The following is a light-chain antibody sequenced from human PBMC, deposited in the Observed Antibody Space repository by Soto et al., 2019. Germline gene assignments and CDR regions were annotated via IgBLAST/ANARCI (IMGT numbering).Light chain of an antibody. CDR3: QQANSFPLT. CDR1: QGISNW. V-gene: IGKV1-12*01. J-gene: IGKJ4*01. CDR2: TGS. Sequence: DIQMTQSPSSVSASVGDRVSITCRASQGISNWLAWYQQKPGRAPKLLIYTGSGLQSGVPSRFSGTGSGTDFTLTISSLQPEDVATYYCQQANSFPLTFGGGTKVEIK.